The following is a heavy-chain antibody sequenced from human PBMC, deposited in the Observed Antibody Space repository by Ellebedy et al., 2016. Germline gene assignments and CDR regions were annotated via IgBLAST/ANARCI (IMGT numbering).Heavy chain of an antibody. V-gene: IGHV2-5*02. CDR2: TYWDGSM. Sequence: SGPTLVKPTQTLTLTCTFSGFSLRDSGAGVAWIRQSPGEALEWVTLTYWDGSMDYRPSLGSRVSLTKDTSRSRVVLTMTDMDPLDTGTYYCARVTRYSGYMSQMNVRFDSWGPGTLVTVSS. J-gene: IGHJ5*01. D-gene: IGHD1-26*01. CDR1: GFSLRDSGAG. CDR3: ARVTRYSGYMSQMNVRFDS.